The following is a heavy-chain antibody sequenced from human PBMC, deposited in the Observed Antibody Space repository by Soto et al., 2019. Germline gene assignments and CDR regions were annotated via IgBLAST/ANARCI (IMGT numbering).Heavy chain of an antibody. Sequence: PGASLKISCQASGYTFTNYWIGWVRRTPGRGLEWVGIIYPDDSIVRVSPSFQGHVIIAADKYGNTGYLQWKSLKALDTAIYYCARQAKTTYGDNDFDPWGQGTPVTVSS. CDR3: ARQAKTTYGDNDFDP. D-gene: IGHD4-17*01. V-gene: IGHV5-51*01. CDR1: GYTFTNYW. CDR2: IYPDDSIV. J-gene: IGHJ5*02.